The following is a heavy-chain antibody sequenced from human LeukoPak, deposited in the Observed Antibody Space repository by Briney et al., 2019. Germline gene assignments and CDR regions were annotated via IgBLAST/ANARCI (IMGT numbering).Heavy chain of an antibody. J-gene: IGHJ4*02. Sequence: GGSPRLSCAASGFTFSSYAMSWVRQAPGKGLEWVSAISGSGGSTYYADSVKGRFTISRDSSKNTLYLQMNSLRAEDTAVYYCAKYSGLGWSHFDYWGQGTLVTVSS. CDR2: ISGSGGST. CDR1: GFTFSSYA. CDR3: AKYSGLGWSHFDY. V-gene: IGHV3-23*01. D-gene: IGHD3-10*01.